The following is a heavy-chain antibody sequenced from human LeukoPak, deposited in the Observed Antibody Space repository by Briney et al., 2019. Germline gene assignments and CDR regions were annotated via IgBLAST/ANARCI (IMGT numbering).Heavy chain of an antibody. Sequence: GGSLRLSCAASGFTFSSYSMNWVRQAPGKGLEWVSYISSSSSTIYYADSVKGRFTISRDNAKNSLYLQMNSLRDGDTAVYYCAREFSLGVDTAMVTDYWGQGTLVTVSS. V-gene: IGHV3-48*02. D-gene: IGHD5-18*01. CDR1: GFTFSSYS. CDR3: AREFSLGVDTAMVTDY. J-gene: IGHJ4*02. CDR2: ISSSSSTI.